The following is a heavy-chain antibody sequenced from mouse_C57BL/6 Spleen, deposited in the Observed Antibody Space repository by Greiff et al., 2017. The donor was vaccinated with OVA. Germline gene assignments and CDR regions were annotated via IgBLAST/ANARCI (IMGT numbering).Heavy chain of an antibody. CDR3: ARGVRQDAMDY. V-gene: IGHV1-72*01. Sequence: QVQLQQPGAELVKPGASVKLSCKASGYTFTSYWMHWVKQRPGRGLEWIGRFDPNSGGTKYNEKFKSKATLTVDKPSSTAYMQLSSLTSEDSAVYYCARGVRQDAMDYWGKGTSVTVSS. CDR2: FDPNSGGT. J-gene: IGHJ4*01. CDR1: GYTFTSYW. D-gene: IGHD2-14*01.